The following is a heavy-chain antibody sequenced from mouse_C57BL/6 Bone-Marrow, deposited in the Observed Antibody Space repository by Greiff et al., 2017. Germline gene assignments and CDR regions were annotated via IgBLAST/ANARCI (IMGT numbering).Heavy chain of an antibody. CDR2: INPNNGGT. Sequence: VQLQQSGPELVKPGASVKISCKASGYTFTDYNMDWVKQSHGKSLEWIGDINPNNGGTIYNQKFKGKATLTVDKSSSTAYMELRSLTSEDTAVYYCARCYYGIVFYYFDYWGQGTTLTVSS. CDR1: GYTFTDYN. CDR3: ARCYYGIVFYYFDY. D-gene: IGHD1-1*01. J-gene: IGHJ2*01. V-gene: IGHV1-18*01.